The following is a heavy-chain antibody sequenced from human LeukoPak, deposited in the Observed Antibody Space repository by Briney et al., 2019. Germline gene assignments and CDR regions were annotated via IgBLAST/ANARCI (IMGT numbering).Heavy chain of an antibody. J-gene: IGHJ3*02. Sequence: GESLKISCKGSGYSFSNYWIGWVRQMPGKGLEWMGIIYPGDSDTRYSPSFQGQVTISVDKSITTAYLQWSSLKASDTAMYYCAKRKDPGYISSSFDMWGQGTMVTVSS. CDR3: AKRKDPGYISSSFDM. CDR2: IYPGDSDT. CDR1: GYSFSNYW. D-gene: IGHD6-13*01. V-gene: IGHV5-51*01.